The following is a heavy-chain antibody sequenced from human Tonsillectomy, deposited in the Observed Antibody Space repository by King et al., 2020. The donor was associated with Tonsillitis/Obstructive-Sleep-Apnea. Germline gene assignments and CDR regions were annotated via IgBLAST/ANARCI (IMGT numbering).Heavy chain of an antibody. CDR2: INTNTVNP. CDR3: ARDLAVAGAG. J-gene: IGHJ4*02. Sequence: VQLVESGSELKKPGASVKVSCKASGYTFTSYAMNWVRQAPGQGREWMGWINTNTVNPTYAPGFTGRFVFSLVTSVSTTYLQISGLKAEDTAVYYCARDLAVAGAGWGQGTLVTVSS. D-gene: IGHD6-19*01. CDR1: GYTFTSYA. V-gene: IGHV7-4-1*02.